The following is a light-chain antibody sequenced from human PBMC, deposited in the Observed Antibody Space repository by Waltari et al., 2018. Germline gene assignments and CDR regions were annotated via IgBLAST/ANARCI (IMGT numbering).Light chain of an antibody. Sequence: DIVLTQSPATMSLSPGERATLSCRASQSVRNYLAWYQQRPGQCPMLLSYDASNRSTGIPARFSGSVSGTEFTLTISSLEPEDFAIYYCQQRSSWPPAITFGQGTRLEIK. CDR1: QSVRNY. CDR2: DAS. V-gene: IGKV3-11*01. J-gene: IGKJ5*01. CDR3: QQRSSWPPAIT.